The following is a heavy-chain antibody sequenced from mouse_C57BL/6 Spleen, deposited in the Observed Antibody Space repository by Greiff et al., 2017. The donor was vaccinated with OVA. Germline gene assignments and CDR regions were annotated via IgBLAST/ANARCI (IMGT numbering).Heavy chain of an antibody. D-gene: IGHD1-1*01. CDR1: GYAFSSSW. Sequence: VQLQQSGPELVKPGASVKISCKASGYAFSSSWMNWVKQRPGKGLEWIGRIYPGDGDTNYNGKFKGKATLTADKSSSTAYMQLSSLTSEDSAVYFCARSETTDWYFDVWGTGTTVTVSS. CDR3: ARSETTDWYFDV. CDR2: IYPGDGDT. J-gene: IGHJ1*03. V-gene: IGHV1-82*01.